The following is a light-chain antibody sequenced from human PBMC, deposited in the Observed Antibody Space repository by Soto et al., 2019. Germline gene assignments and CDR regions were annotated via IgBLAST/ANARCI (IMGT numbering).Light chain of an antibody. J-gene: IGLJ2*01. CDR1: SSDVGGYNY. V-gene: IGLV2-8*01. CDR3: TSYAGSLPVV. CDR2: EVS. Sequence: QSALTQPPSASGSPGQSVTISCTGTSSDVGGYNYVSWYQHHPGEAPRLMVYEVSKRPSGVPDRVCGSKAGNTASLTVSGLQTEDEADYYCTSYAGSLPVVFGGGTKVTVL.